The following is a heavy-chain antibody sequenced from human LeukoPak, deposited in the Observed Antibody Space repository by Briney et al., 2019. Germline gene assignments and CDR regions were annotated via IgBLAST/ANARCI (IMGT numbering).Heavy chain of an antibody. D-gene: IGHD6-19*01. CDR3: ARGRGGWYGGDAFDI. CDR1: GFTFSSYE. Sequence: PGGSLRLSCAASGFTFSSYEMNWVRQAPGKGLEWVSYISTGGSTIYDADSVKGRFTISRDNAKNSLYLQMNSLRAEDTAVYYCARGRGGWYGGDAFDIWGQGTMVTVSS. CDR2: ISTGGSTI. V-gene: IGHV3-48*03. J-gene: IGHJ3*02.